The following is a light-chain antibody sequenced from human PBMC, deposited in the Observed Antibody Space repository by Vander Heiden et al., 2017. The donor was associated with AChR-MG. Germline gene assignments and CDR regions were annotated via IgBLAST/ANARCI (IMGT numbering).Light chain of an antibody. CDR1: DIGSKV. CDR3: QVWDSISNHVV. V-gene: IGLV3-21*02. Sequence: SYVLTQAPSVSVASGQPATVTCGGNDIGSKVAHVYQQKPGQAPGVVIDDDSDRPAVIPERFSGSNSGATATLTISRGEAGDEATYYCQVWDSISNHVVFGRGTRLTVL. CDR2: DDS. J-gene: IGLJ3*02.